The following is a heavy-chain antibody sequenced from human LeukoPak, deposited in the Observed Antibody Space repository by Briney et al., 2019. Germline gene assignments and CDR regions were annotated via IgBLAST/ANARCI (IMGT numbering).Heavy chain of an antibody. CDR2: ISGSGGTT. D-gene: IGHD2-15*01. CDR3: AKGARIAATPELDV. J-gene: IGHJ6*02. CDR1: GFTFSNYG. V-gene: IGHV3-23*01. Sequence: PGGSLRLSCAASGFTFSNYGMNWVRQAPGKGLEWVSAISGSGGTTYYADSVKGRFTISRDNSRNTLYLQMNSLRAEDTAVYYCAKGARIAATPELDVWGQGTTVTVSS.